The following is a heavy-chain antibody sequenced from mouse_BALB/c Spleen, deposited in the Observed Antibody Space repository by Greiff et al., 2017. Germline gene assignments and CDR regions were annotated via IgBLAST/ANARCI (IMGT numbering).Heavy chain of an antibody. Sequence: EVKLVESGGGLVKPGGSLKLSCAASGFTFSDYYMYWVRQTPEKRLEWVATISDGGSYTYYPDSVKGRFTISRDNAKNNLYLQMSSLKSEDTAMYYCARYGNYDAMDYWGQGTSVTVSS. D-gene: IGHD2-10*02. CDR3: ARYGNYDAMDY. J-gene: IGHJ4*01. V-gene: IGHV5-4*02. CDR1: GFTFSDYY. CDR2: ISDGGSYT.